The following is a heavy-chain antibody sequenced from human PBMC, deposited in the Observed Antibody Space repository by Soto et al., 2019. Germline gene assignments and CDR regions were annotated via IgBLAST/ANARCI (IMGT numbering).Heavy chain of an antibody. CDR2: ISYDGSNK. CDR3: ARDPGYSSSSDFDY. V-gene: IGHV3-30-3*01. J-gene: IGHJ4*02. Sequence: GGSLRLSCAASGFTFSSYAMHWVRQAPGKGLEWVAVISYDGSNKYYADSVKGRFTISRDNSKNTLYLQMNSLRAEDTAVYYCARDPGYSSSSDFDYWGQGTLVTVSS. D-gene: IGHD6-6*01. CDR1: GFTFSSYA.